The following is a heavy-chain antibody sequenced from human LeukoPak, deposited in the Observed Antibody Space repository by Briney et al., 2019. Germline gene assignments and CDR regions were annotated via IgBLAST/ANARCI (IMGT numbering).Heavy chain of an antibody. D-gene: IGHD5-24*01. CDR3: ARSNAYNSVLWDY. CDR1: GDSISSSY. V-gene: IGHV4-59*08. CDR2: IAYSGST. Sequence: SETLSLTCTVCGDSISSSYWSWIRQPPGKGLEWIGYIAYSGSTNYNPSLKSRVTISVDTSKTQFSLRLNSVTAADTAVYYCARSNAYNSVLWDYWGQGTLVTVSS. J-gene: IGHJ4*02.